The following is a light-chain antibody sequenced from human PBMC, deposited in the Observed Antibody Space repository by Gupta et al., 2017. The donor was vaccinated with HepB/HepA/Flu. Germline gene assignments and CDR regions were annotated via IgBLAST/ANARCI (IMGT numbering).Light chain of an antibody. Sequence: LTHSPSSLPFCTWGRATPSCGPSQSVSSSYLAWYQQKPGLAPKLLIYDASSRATGIPDRFSGSGSGTEFTLTISRLQPDDFAVYYCQQYGTSPHTFGGGTKVEIK. CDR1: QSVSSSY. CDR3: QQYGTSPHT. J-gene: IGKJ4*01. V-gene: IGKV3D-20*01. CDR2: DAS.